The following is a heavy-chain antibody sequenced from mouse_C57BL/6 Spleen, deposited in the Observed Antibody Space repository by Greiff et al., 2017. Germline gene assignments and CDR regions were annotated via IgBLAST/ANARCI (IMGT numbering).Heavy chain of an antibody. J-gene: IGHJ2*01. CDR3: TLLSYYFDY. D-gene: IGHD2-10*01. Sequence: VQLQQSGAELVRPGASVKLSCTASGFNIKDDYMHWVKQRPEQGLEWIGWIDPENGYTEYASKFQGKATITADTSSNTAYLQLSSLTSEDTAVYYCTLLSYYFDYWGQGTTLTVSS. V-gene: IGHV14-4*01. CDR2: IDPENGYT. CDR1: GFNIKDDY.